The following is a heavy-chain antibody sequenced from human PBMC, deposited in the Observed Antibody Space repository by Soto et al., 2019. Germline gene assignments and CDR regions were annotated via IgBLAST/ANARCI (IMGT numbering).Heavy chain of an antibody. CDR1: GFTFSSYS. CDR3: ARGVYSYGSLYYYYYGMDV. V-gene: IGHV3-21*01. Sequence: GGSLRLSCAASGFTFSSYSMNWVRQAPGKGLGWVSSISSSSSYIYYADSVKGRFTISRDNAKNSLYLQMNSLRAEDTAVYYCARGVYSYGSLYYYYYGMDVWGQGTTVTVSS. J-gene: IGHJ6*02. CDR2: ISSSSSYI. D-gene: IGHD5-18*01.